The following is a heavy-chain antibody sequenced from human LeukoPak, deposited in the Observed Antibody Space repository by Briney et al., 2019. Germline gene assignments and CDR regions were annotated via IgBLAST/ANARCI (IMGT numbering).Heavy chain of an antibody. CDR2: INWNIDTI. D-gene: IGHD3-10*01. V-gene: IGHV3-9*01. Sequence: PGGSLRLSCAASGFTFNDYAMHWVLQAPGKGLEWVSGINWNIDTIGYADSVKGRFTISRDNAKNSLYLQMNSLTAEDTAFYYCARDTLYGSGNPHKGNIFDYWGQGALVIVSS. CDR1: GFTFNDYA. J-gene: IGHJ4*02. CDR3: ARDTLYGSGNPHKGNIFDY.